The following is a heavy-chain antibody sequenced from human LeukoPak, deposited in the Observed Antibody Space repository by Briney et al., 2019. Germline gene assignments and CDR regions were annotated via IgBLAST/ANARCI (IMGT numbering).Heavy chain of an antibody. CDR1: GGSISSYY. Sequence: SETLSLTCTVSGGSISSYYWSWIRQPPGKGLEWIGYIYYSGSTNYNPSLKSRVTISVDTSKNQFSLNLSSVTAADTAVYYCARLITAFQAFDSWGQGTLVTVSS. J-gene: IGHJ4*02. CDR2: IYYSGST. D-gene: IGHD3-16*01. CDR3: ARLITAFQAFDS. V-gene: IGHV4-59*08.